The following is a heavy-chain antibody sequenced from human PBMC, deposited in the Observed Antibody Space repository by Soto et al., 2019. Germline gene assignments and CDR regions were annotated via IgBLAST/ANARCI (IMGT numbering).Heavy chain of an antibody. Sequence: GSLRLSCAASGFTFSSYAMSWVRQAPGKGLEWCSAISGSGGSTYYADSVKGRFTISRDNSKNTLYLQMNSLRAEDTAVYYCAKESAYYDSSGYPPFDAFDIWGQGTMVTVSS. CDR2: ISGSGGST. J-gene: IGHJ3*02. D-gene: IGHD3-22*01. V-gene: IGHV3-23*01. CDR1: GFTFSSYA. CDR3: AKESAYYDSSGYPPFDAFDI.